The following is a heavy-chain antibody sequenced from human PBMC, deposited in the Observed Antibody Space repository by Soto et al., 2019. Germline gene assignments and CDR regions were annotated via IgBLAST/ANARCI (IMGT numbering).Heavy chain of an antibody. CDR3: ARGPTYDFCSVNLLYYYYMDV. D-gene: IGHD3-3*01. CDR2: ISAYNGNT. V-gene: IGHV1-18*01. CDR1: GYTFTSYG. Sequence: ASVKVSCKASGYTFTSYGISWVRQAPGQGLEWMGWISAYNGNTNYAQKLQGRVTMTTDTSTSTAYMELRSLRSDDTAVYYCARGPTYDFCSVNLLYYYYMDVWGKGTTVTVSS. J-gene: IGHJ6*03.